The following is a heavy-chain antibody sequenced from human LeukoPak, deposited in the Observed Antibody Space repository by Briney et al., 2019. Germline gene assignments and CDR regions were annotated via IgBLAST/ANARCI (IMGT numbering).Heavy chain of an antibody. D-gene: IGHD2-15*01. Sequence: GESLKISCKGSGYSFTNYWIGWVRQMPGKGLEWMGDISPGDSSTQYSPSFQGQVTISLDKSISTAYLQWSSLKASDTAMYYCARHGTYGSGRDYFDSWGQGTLVTVSS. CDR1: GYSFTNYW. V-gene: IGHV5-51*01. CDR2: ISPGDSST. J-gene: IGHJ4*02. CDR3: ARHGTYGSGRDYFDS.